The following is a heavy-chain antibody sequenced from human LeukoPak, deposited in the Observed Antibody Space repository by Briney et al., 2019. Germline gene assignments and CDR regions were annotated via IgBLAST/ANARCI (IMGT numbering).Heavy chain of an antibody. D-gene: IGHD3-16*01. CDR3: ARDWGYNGRGYFQH. CDR1: GFTVSSNY. J-gene: IGHJ1*01. Sequence: GGSPRLSCAACGFTVSSNYMSWVRQAPGKGLEWVSVIYSGGSTYYADSEKGRFTISRDNSKNTLYLQMNSLRAEDTAVYYCARDWGYNGRGYFQHWGQGTLVTVSS. V-gene: IGHV3-53*01. CDR2: IYSGGST.